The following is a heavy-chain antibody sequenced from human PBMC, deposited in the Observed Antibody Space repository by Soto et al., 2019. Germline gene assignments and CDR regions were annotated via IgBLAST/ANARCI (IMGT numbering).Heavy chain of an antibody. J-gene: IGHJ4*01. Sequence: GSLRLSCAASGFTFNRYSMNWVRQAPGKGLEWVSSISSTTNYIYYGDSMKGRFTITRDNAKNSLYLEMNSLRAEDTAVYYCARESEDLTSNFDYWGHGTLVTVS. CDR2: ISSTTNYI. CDR1: GFTFNRYS. CDR3: ARESEDLTSNFDY. V-gene: IGHV3-21*06.